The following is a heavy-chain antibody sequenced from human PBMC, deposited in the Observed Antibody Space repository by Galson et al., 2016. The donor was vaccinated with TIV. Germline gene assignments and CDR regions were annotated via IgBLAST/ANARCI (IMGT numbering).Heavy chain of an antibody. J-gene: IGHJ6*02. CDR1: GLSVSINY. CDR2: ISDGGYT. D-gene: IGHD2-15*01. CDR3: ARDRVVDATYYYYYYGMDV. Sequence: SLRLSCAASGLSVSINYMTWVRQAPGKGLEWVSLISDGGYTYYPDSVKGRFTISRDNSKNTLYLQMNSLRVEDTAIYYCARDRVVDATYYYYYYGMDVRGQGTAVTVSS. V-gene: IGHV3-66*02.